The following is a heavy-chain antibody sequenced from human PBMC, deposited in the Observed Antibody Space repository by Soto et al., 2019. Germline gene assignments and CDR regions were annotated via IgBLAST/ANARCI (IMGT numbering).Heavy chain of an antibody. CDR3: AREKLEEAGAFDI. Sequence: SETLSLTCTVSGGSVSSYYWSWIRQPPGKGLEWIGYIYYSGSTNYNPSLKSRVTISVDTSKNQFSLKLSSVTAADTAVYYCAREKLEEAGAFDIWGQGTMVTVSS. J-gene: IGHJ3*02. CDR1: GGSVSSYY. CDR2: IYYSGST. D-gene: IGHD3-3*01. V-gene: IGHV4-59*02.